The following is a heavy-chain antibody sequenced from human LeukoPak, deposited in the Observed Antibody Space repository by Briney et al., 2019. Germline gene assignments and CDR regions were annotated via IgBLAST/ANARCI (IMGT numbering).Heavy chain of an antibody. CDR1: GFTFSSFA. Sequence: GGSLRLSCAASGFTFSSFAMSCVRQAPGKGLEWVSVIYSGVTSYYADSVKGRFTISRDNFKNTLYLQMNSLRAEDTAVYYCARDRRYYYYGSNPYYGMDVWGQGTTVTVSS. D-gene: IGHD1-26*01. CDR2: IYSGVTS. J-gene: IGHJ6*02. V-gene: IGHV3-66*01. CDR3: ARDRRYYYYGSNPYYGMDV.